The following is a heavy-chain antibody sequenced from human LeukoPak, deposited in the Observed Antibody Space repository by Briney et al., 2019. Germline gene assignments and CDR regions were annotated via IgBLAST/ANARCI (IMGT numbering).Heavy chain of an antibody. V-gene: IGHV4-39*01. CDR2: IYYSGSP. CDR1: GGSISSSSYY. Sequence: SETLSLTCTVSGGSISSSSYYWGWIRQPPGKGLEWIGSIYYSGSPYYNPSLKSRVTISVDTSKNQFSLKLTSVTAADTAVYYCARTYYYDSSGYPIWASLGYWGQGTLVTVSS. J-gene: IGHJ4*02. CDR3: ARTYYYDSSGYPIWASLGY. D-gene: IGHD3-22*01.